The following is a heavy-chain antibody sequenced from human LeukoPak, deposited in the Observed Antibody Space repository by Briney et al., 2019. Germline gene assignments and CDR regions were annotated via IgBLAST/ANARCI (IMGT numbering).Heavy chain of an antibody. D-gene: IGHD4/OR15-4a*01. Sequence: GGSLRLSCAASGFTFGTNGMSWVRRAPGKGLEWVASTTGSGATYYADSVKGRFTISRDISKNTLYLQTDSLRAEDTAVYFCAKGTISFDSWGQGTLVTVSS. CDR1: GFTFGTNG. CDR3: AKGTISFDS. V-gene: IGHV3-23*01. J-gene: IGHJ4*02. CDR2: TTGSGAT.